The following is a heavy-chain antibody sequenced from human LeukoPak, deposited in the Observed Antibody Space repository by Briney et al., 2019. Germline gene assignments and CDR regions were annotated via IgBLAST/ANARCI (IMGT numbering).Heavy chain of an antibody. V-gene: IGHV3-33*01. Sequence: GGSLRLSCAASGFTFSSYGMHWVRQAPGKGLEWVAVIWYDGSNKYYADSVKGRFTISRDNSKNTLYLQMNSLRAEDTAVYYCARGTVTTYYYYGMDVWGQGTTVTVSS. CDR1: GFTFSSYG. D-gene: IGHD4-17*01. CDR2: IWYDGSNK. CDR3: ARGTVTTYYYYGMDV. J-gene: IGHJ6*02.